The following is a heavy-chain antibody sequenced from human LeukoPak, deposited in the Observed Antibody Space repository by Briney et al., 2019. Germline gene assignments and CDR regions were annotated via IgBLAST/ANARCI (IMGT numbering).Heavy chain of an antibody. CDR2: ISSSSSYI. CDR3: ARDLWGTDYYDSSGYTPYDY. CDR1: GFTFSSYT. V-gene: IGHV3-21*01. Sequence: GGSLRLSCAASGFTFSSYTMNWVRQAPGKGLEWVSSISSSSSYIYYADSVKGRFTISRDNAKKSLYLQMNSLRAEDTAVYYCARDLWGTDYYDSSGYTPYDYWGQGTLVTVSS. J-gene: IGHJ4*02. D-gene: IGHD3-22*01.